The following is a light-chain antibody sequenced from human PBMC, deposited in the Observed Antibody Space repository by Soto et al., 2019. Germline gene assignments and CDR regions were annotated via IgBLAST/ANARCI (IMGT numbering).Light chain of an antibody. CDR3: QRLQRSPFT. J-gene: IGKJ3*01. CDR1: QDISRF. V-gene: IGKV1-9*01. CDR2: GAS. Sequence: PLTQSPSSLSASVVDRVTITCRASQDISRFLAWYQQRAGKAPKRLIYGASTSQSEVPSSFSGSGSGAEFTLSISSLQPEDLFTYHWQRLQRSPFTFGARTTVDV.